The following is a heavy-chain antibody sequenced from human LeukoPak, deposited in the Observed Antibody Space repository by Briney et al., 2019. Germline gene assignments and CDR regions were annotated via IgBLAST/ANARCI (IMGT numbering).Heavy chain of an antibody. CDR3: ARAGGGGYCSGGSCYARPPDY. V-gene: IGHV1-2*04. D-gene: IGHD2-15*01. CDR1: GYTFTGYY. Sequence: ASVKVSCKASGYTFTGYYMHWVRQAPGQGLEWMGWINPNSGGTNYAQKFQGWVTMTRDTSISTAYMELSRLRSDDTAVYYCARAGGGGYCSGGSCYARPPDYWGQGTLVTVSS. CDR2: INPNSGGT. J-gene: IGHJ4*02.